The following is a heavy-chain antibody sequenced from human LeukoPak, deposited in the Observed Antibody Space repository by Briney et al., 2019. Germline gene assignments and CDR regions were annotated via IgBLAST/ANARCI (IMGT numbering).Heavy chain of an antibody. V-gene: IGHV4-59*01. D-gene: IGHD6-19*01. CDR1: GGSLRSYY. CDR3: AREPDSSGWYFDP. Sequence: SETLSLTCPVPGGSLRSYYWSWIRQPPGKGLGGIGYIYYSGSTNYNPSLKSRVTISVDTSKNQFSLKLSSVTAADTAVYYCAREPDSSGWYFDPWGQGTLVTVSS. CDR2: IYYSGST. J-gene: IGHJ5*02.